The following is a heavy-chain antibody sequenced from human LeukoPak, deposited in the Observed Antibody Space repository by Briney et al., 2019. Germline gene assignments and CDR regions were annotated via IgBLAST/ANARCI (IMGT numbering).Heavy chain of an antibody. CDR1: GFTFSSYW. J-gene: IGHJ5*02. V-gene: IGHV3-7*01. CDR2: IKQDGSEK. D-gene: IGHD2-15*01. Sequence: GGSLRLPCAASGFTFSSYWMSWVRQAPGKGLEWVANIKQDGSEKYYVDSVKGRFTISRDNAKNSLYLQMNSLRAEDTAVYYCARDQGYCSGGSCYPNWFDPWGQGTLVTVSS. CDR3: ARDQGYCSGGSCYPNWFDP.